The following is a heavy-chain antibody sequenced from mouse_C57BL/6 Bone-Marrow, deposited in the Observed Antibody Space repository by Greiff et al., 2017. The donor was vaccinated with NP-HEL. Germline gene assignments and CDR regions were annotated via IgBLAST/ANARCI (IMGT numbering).Heavy chain of an antibody. D-gene: IGHD1-1*01. CDR2: INPNYGTT. V-gene: IGHV1-39*01. CDR3: ARGGFTTVVRDYFDY. CDR1: GYSFTDYN. Sequence: EVQLVESGPELVKPGASVKISCKASGYSFTDYNMNWVKQSNGKSLEWIGVINPNYGTTSYNQKFKGKATLTVDQSSSTAYMQLNSLTSEDSAVYYCARGGFTTVVRDYFDYWGQGTTLTVSS. J-gene: IGHJ2*01.